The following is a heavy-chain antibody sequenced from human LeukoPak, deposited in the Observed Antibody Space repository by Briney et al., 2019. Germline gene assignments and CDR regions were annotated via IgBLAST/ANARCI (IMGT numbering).Heavy chain of an antibody. CDR1: GFTFSSYA. D-gene: IGHD3-10*01. V-gene: IGHV1-24*01. J-gene: IGHJ4*02. Sequence: GGSLRLSCAASGFTFSSYAMSWVRQAPGKGLEWMGGFDPEDGETIYAQKFQGRVTMTEDTSTDTAYMELSSLRSEDTAVYYCATALNYYGSGSPIDYWGQGTLVTVSS. CDR2: FDPEDGET. CDR3: ATALNYYGSGSPIDY.